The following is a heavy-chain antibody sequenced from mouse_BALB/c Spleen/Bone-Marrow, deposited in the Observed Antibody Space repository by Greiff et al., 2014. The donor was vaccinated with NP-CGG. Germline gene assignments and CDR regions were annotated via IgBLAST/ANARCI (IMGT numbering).Heavy chain of an antibody. CDR2: IDPENGDT. Sequence: QLQQSGAELVRSGASVKLSCTASGFNVKDYYMHWVKQRPEQGLEWIGWIDPENGDTEYAPKFQGKATMTADTSSNTAYLQLSSLTSEDTAVYYSNAGDYRYEGYAMDYWGQGTSVTVSS. CDR3: NAGDYRYEGYAMDY. V-gene: IGHV14-4*02. J-gene: IGHJ4*01. D-gene: IGHD2-14*01. CDR1: GFNVKDYY.